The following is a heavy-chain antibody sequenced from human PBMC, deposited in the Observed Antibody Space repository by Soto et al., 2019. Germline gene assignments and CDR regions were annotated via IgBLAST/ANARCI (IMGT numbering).Heavy chain of an antibody. D-gene: IGHD3-16*01. CDR3: ATLGAGAFDH. CDR2: IDSNRGGT. V-gene: IGHV1-2*02. J-gene: IGHJ4*02. Sequence: QVQLVQSGAEVKNPGASVKVSCKTSGYNFRDYYIHWVRQAPGQGLEGMGYIDSNRGGTKYAQKFQGRVSMTRDTSIATADLELTRLTADDTAVYYCATLGAGAFDHWGQGSLVTVS. CDR1: GYNFRDYY.